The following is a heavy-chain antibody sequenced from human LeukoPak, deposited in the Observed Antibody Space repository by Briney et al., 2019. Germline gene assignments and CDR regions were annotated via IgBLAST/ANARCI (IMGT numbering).Heavy chain of an antibody. CDR3: SRSGYYYDSSGYSSHYYYYYMDV. D-gene: IGHD3-22*01. V-gene: IGHV4-61*02. J-gene: IGHJ6*03. Sequence: SQTLSLTCTVSGGSISSGSYYWSWIRQPAGKGLEWIGRIYTSGSTNYNPSLKSRVTISVDTSKNQFSLKLSSVTAADTAVYYCSRSGYYYDSSGYSSHYYYYYMDVWGKGTTVTVSS. CDR2: IYTSGST. CDR1: GGSISSGSYY.